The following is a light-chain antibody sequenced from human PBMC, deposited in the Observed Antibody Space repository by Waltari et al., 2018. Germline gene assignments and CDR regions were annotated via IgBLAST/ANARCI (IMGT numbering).Light chain of an antibody. CDR1: NSDVGSYSL. J-gene: IGLJ1*01. CDR3: CSYAGSSTSSVV. CDR2: GVT. V-gene: IGLV2-23*02. Sequence: QSALTQPASVSGSPGQSTTISCTGSNSDVGSYSLVPGYQQHPGKAPKLLIYGVTKRPSGVSHRFSGSKSGNTASLTISGLQTEDEADYYCCSYAGSSTSSVVFGTGTKVIVL.